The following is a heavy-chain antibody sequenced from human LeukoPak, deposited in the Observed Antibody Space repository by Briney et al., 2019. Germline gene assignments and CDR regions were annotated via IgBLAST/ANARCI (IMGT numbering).Heavy chain of an antibody. Sequence: ASVKVSCKTSGYTFTGYYMHWVRQAPGQGLEWMGRINPNRGGTNYAQKFQGRVTTTGDTSISTAYMELSSLRSDDTAVYYCARLSTIGDSSGYFVNWGQGTLVTVSS. CDR1: GYTFTGYY. CDR2: INPNRGGT. J-gene: IGHJ4*02. V-gene: IGHV1-2*06. D-gene: IGHD3-22*01. CDR3: ARLSTIGDSSGYFVN.